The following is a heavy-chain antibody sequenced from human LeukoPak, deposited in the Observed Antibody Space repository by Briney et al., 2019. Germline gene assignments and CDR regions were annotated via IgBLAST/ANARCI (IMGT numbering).Heavy chain of an antibody. CDR2: INTNTGNP. D-gene: IGHD6-13*01. J-gene: IGHJ4*02. V-gene: IGHV7-4-1*02. CDR3: ARFGIAAADDFDY. CDR1: GYTFTSYG. Sequence: ASVKVSCKASGYTFTSYGISWVRQAPGQGLEWMGWINTNTGNPTYAQGFTGRFVFSLDTSVSTAYLQISSLKAEDTAVYYCARFGIAAADDFDYWGQGTLVTVSS.